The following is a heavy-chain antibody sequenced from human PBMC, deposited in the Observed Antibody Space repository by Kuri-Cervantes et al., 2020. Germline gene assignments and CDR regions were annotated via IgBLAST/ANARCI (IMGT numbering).Heavy chain of an antibody. V-gene: IGHV1-69*05. D-gene: IGHD2-15*01. CDR3: VVEQGVSDGRGLTFDY. Sequence: SVKVSCKASGGTFSGYSVSWVRQAPGQGLEWMGGIIPIFGTANYAQKFQGRVAITTDESTSTAHMELSSLRSEDTAVYYCVVEQGVSDGRGLTFDYWGQGTLVTVSS. J-gene: IGHJ4*02. CDR1: GGTFSGYS. CDR2: IIPIFGTA.